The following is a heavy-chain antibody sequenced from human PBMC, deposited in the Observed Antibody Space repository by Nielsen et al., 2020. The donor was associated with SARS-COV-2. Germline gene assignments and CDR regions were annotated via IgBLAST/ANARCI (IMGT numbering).Heavy chain of an antibody. CDR3: ARDPPEVYYMDV. CDR2: IWYDGSNK. Sequence: GGSLRLSCAASGFTFSSYGMHWVRQAPGKGLEWVAVIWYDGSNKYYADSVKGRFTISRDNSKNTLYLQMNSLRAEDTAVYYCARDPPEVYYMDVWGKGTTVTVSS. V-gene: IGHV3-33*01. J-gene: IGHJ6*03. CDR1: GFTFSSYG.